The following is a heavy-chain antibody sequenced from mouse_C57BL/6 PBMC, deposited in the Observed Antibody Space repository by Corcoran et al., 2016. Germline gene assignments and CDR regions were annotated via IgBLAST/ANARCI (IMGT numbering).Heavy chain of an antibody. CDR1: GYTFTTYG. Sequence: QIQLVQSGPELKKPGETVKISCKASGYTFTTYGMSWVKQAPGKGLKWMGWINTYSGVPTYADDFKGRFAFSLETSASTAYLQINNLKNEDTATYFCARRYYRNYVAFAYWGQGTLVTVSA. CDR2: INTYSGVP. CDR3: ARRYYRNYVAFAY. D-gene: IGHD2-5*01. V-gene: IGHV9-3*01. J-gene: IGHJ3*01.